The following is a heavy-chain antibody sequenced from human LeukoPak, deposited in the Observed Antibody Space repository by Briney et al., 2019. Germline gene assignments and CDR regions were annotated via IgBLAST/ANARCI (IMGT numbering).Heavy chain of an antibody. Sequence: PSEALSLTCSVSGYSISSGYYWGWIRQPPGKGLEWIGNIYHDGNTYYNPSLKSRVTISVDTSKNQFSLKLSSVTAADTAVYYCARGWGEYYYGSGTPFEGSFDYWGQGTLVTVSS. CDR2: IYHDGNT. CDR3: ARGWGEYYYGSGTPFEGSFDY. D-gene: IGHD3-10*01. J-gene: IGHJ4*02. CDR1: GYSISSGYY. V-gene: IGHV4-38-2*02.